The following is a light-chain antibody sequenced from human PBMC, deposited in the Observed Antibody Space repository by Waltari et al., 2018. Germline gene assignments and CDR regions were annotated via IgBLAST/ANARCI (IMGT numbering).Light chain of an antibody. J-gene: IGKJ4*01. CDR2: AAF. CDR3: QQCNTLPFA. V-gene: IGKV1D-12*01. CDR1: QSISAW. Sequence: DIQMTQSPSSVSASVGETVPITCRASQSISAWLAWYQQKPGKAPKLLISAAFNLQSGVPSRFSGSRSGTDFSLTISSLQPEDFATYYCQQCNTLPFAFGGGTTVEIK.